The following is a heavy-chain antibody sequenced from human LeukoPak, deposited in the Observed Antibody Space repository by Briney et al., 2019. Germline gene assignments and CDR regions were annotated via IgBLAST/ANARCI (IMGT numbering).Heavy chain of an antibody. Sequence: ASVKVSCKASGYTFIGYYIHWVRQAPGQGLEWMGWINPSSGGTNYAQKFQGRVSMTRDTSISTVYMELSRLRSDDTAVYYCARDVGEYCSSIDCYASDYWGQGTLVTVSS. CDR2: INPSSGGT. J-gene: IGHJ4*02. CDR1: GYTFIGYY. V-gene: IGHV1-2*02. D-gene: IGHD2-2*01. CDR3: ARDVGEYCSSIDCYASDY.